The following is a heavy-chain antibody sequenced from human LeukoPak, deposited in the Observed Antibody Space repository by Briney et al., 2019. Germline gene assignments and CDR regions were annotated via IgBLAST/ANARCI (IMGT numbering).Heavy chain of an antibody. J-gene: IGHJ3*02. CDR3: AGHTGYSSSSGAFDI. Sequence: GGSLRLSCAASGFTFSSYSMNWVRQAPGKGLEWVSSISSSSSYIYYADSVKGRFTISRDNAKNSLYLQMNSLRAEDTAVYYCAGHTGYSSSSGAFDIWGQGTMVTVSS. CDR2: ISSSSSYI. CDR1: GFTFSSYS. D-gene: IGHD6-13*01. V-gene: IGHV3-21*01.